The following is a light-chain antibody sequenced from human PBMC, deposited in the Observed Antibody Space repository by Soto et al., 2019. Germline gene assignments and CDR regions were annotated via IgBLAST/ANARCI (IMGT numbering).Light chain of an antibody. CDR2: DAS. V-gene: IGKV1-5*01. CDR3: KQYNSYWT. CDR1: QSISNW. Sequence: DIHMTQSPSTLSASVGDTVTIPCRASQSISNWLAWYQQKPGKAPKLLIYDASSLESGVQSRFSGSGSGTEFTLTIRSLQPDDFATYYCKQYNSYWTFGQGTKVDIK. J-gene: IGKJ1*01.